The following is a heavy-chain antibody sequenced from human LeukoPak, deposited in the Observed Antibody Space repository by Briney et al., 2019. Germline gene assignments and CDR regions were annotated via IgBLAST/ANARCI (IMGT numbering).Heavy chain of an antibody. Sequence: GGSLRLSCATSGFTFSNYAVSWVRQAPGKGLEWVSSISGRGGTTCYADSVKGRFTISRDNSKSTLYLQMNSLRAEDTAVYYCAKDPYRASSWLVDYWGQGTLVTVSS. J-gene: IGHJ4*02. CDR3: AKDPYRASSWLVDY. V-gene: IGHV3-23*01. CDR1: GFTFSNYA. CDR2: ISGRGGTT. D-gene: IGHD5-12*01.